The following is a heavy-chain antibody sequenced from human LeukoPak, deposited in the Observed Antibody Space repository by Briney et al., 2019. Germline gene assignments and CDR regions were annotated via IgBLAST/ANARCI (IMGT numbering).Heavy chain of an antibody. CDR2: IYSGGST. D-gene: IGHD3-10*01. Sequence: GGSLRLSCAASGFTFSSYWMSWVRQAPGKGLEWVSVIYSGGSTYYADSVKGRFTISRDNSKNTLYLQMNSLRAEDTAVYYCARGSGDFDYWGQGTLVTVSS. V-gene: IGHV3-53*01. CDR3: ARGSGDFDY. CDR1: GFTFSSYW. J-gene: IGHJ4*02.